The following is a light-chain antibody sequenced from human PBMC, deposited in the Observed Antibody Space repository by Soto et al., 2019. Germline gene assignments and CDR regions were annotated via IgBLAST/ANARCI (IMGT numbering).Light chain of an antibody. CDR2: KAS. CDR1: QSISSW. CDR3: QQYDSYPLT. Sequence: DIQMTQSPSTLSASVGDRVTITCRASQSISSWLAWYQHKPGKAPNLLIYKASSLESGVPSRFSGCGSGTEFTLTVSSLQPDDFATYYCQQYDSYPLTFGGGTKVEIK. V-gene: IGKV1-5*03. J-gene: IGKJ4*01.